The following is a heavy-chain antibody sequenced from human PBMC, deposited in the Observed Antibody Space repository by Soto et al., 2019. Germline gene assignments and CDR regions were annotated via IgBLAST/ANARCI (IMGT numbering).Heavy chain of an antibody. CDR1: GGSLSSSSFY. V-gene: IGHV4-39*07. D-gene: IGHD3-10*01. Sequence: PSETLSLTCIVSGGSLSSSSFYWGWIRQPPGRGLEWIGNIYYSGSTYYHPSLKSRVITSVDTSNNQLSLRIKSVTPADTAIYYGARGEITLLGGMDVWRQGTTGTVSS. J-gene: IGHJ6*02. CDR3: ARGEITLLGGMDV. CDR2: IYYSGST.